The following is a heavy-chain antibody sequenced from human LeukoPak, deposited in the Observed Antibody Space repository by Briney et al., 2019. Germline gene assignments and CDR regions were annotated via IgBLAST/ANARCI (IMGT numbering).Heavy chain of an antibody. CDR3: ARSYRGWPTPIDY. V-gene: IGHV1-2*02. CDR1: GYTFTGYY. D-gene: IGHD6-19*01. CDR2: INPNSGGT. Sequence: GASVRVSCKASGYTFTGYYMHWVRQAPGQGLEWMGWINPNSGGTNYAQKFQGRVTMTRDTSISTAYMELSRLRSDDTAVYYCARSYRGWPTPIDYWGQGTLVTVSS. J-gene: IGHJ4*02.